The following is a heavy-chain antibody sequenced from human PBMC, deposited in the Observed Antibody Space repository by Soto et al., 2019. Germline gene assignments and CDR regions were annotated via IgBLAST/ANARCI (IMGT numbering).Heavy chain of an antibody. Sequence: ASVKVSCKASGYTFTSYGISWVRQAPGQGLEWMGWISAYNGNTNYAQKLQGRVTMTTDTSTSTAYMELRSLRSDDTAVYYCARDPPLTEGYGMNVWGQGTTVTVSS. J-gene: IGHJ6*02. CDR2: ISAYNGNT. CDR3: ARDPPLTEGYGMNV. CDR1: GYTFTSYG. V-gene: IGHV1-18*01.